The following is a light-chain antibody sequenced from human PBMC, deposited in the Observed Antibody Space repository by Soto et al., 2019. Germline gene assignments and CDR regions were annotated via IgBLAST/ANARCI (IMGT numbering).Light chain of an antibody. CDR2: DVS. CDR1: SSDVGGYNY. V-gene: IGLV2-14*01. J-gene: IGLJ1*01. Sequence: QSALTQPASVSGSPGQSITISCTGTSSDVGGYNYVSWYQQHPGKAPKLMIYDVSNRPSGVSNRFSGSKSGNTASLTISGLQAEDEADYYSSSYISSSTPHYVFGTGTKVTVL. CDR3: SSYISSSTPHYV.